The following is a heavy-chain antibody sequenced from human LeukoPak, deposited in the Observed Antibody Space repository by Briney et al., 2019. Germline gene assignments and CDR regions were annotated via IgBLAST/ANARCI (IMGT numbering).Heavy chain of an antibody. V-gene: IGHV4-34*01. CDR2: INHNGGT. CDR1: GGSISDYF. J-gene: IGHJ3*02. Sequence: SETLSLTCVVSGGSISDYFWSWVRQPPGKGLQWIGEINHNGGTGYNPSLKSRVTISVDTSKNQFSLKLSSLTAADTAMYYCARHVFSGRKAFDIWGQGTMVAVSS. D-gene: IGHD1-26*01. CDR3: ARHVFSGRKAFDI.